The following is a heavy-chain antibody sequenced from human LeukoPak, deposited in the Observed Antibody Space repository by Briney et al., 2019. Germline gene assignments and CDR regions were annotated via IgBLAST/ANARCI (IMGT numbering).Heavy chain of an antibody. CDR3: ARDYSNPSGFDP. CDR1: GGSISSGGYC. D-gene: IGHD4-11*01. V-gene: IGHV4-31*03. CDR2: IYYSGST. J-gene: IGHJ5*02. Sequence: SETLSLTCTVSGGSISSGGYCWSWIRQHPGKGLEWIGYIYYSGSTYYNPSLKSRVTISVDTSKNQFSLKLSSVTAADTAVYYCARDYSNPSGFDPWGQGTLVTVSS.